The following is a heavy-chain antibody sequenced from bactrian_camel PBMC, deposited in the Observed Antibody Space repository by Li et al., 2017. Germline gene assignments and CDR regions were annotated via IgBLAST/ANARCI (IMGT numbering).Heavy chain of an antibody. CDR1: GFTFSVYW. J-gene: IGHJ4*01. V-gene: IGHV3S1*01. Sequence: VQLVESGGGLVQPGGSVRLSCVASGFTFSVYWMYWVRQAPGKGLEWVSTIGSGGGTTYYADSVKGRTTISRANAKNTLYLQMTCLKSEDTALYFCVTSEYALDEYMYWGQGTQVTVS. CDR2: IGSGGGTT. CDR3: VTSEYALDEYMY. D-gene: IGHD4*01.